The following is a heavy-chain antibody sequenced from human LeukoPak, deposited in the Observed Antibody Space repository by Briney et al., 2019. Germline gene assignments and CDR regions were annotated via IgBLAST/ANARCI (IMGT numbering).Heavy chain of an antibody. CDR2: MNPNSGNT. CDR1: GYTFTSYY. Sequence: ASVKVSCKASGYTFTSYYMHWVRQATGQGLEWMGWMNPNSGNTGYAQKFQGRVTMTRNTSISTAHMELSSLRSEDTAVYYCATAFGELSYFDYWGQGTLVTVSS. V-gene: IGHV1-8*02. CDR3: ATAFGELSYFDY. D-gene: IGHD3-10*01. J-gene: IGHJ4*02.